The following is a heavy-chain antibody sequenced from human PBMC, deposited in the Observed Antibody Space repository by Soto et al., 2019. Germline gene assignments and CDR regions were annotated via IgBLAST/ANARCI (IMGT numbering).Heavy chain of an antibody. D-gene: IGHD5-12*01. J-gene: IGHJ4*02. Sequence: QVQLQESGPGLVKPSETLSLTCTVSGGSISSYYWTWIRQPPGKGLEWIGYIYYSGSTNYNPSLRSQVTISVDTSKNHFSLKLSSVSAADTAVYYCALGSSGNDYFDYWGQGTLVTVSS. V-gene: IGHV4-59*01. CDR1: GGSISSYY. CDR2: IYYSGST. CDR3: ALGSSGNDYFDY.